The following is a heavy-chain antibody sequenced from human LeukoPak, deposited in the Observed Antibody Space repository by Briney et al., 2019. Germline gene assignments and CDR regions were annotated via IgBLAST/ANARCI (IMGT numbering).Heavy chain of an antibody. Sequence: PSQTLSLTCTVSGGSISSGDYYWSWIRQPPGKGLEWIGYFYYSGSTYYNPSLKSRVTISVDTSKNQFSLKLSSVTAADTAVYYCARVTTVTPSLDYWGQGTLVTVSS. CDR1: GGSISSGDYY. D-gene: IGHD4-17*01. J-gene: IGHJ4*02. V-gene: IGHV4-30-4*01. CDR3: ARVTTVTPSLDY. CDR2: FYYSGST.